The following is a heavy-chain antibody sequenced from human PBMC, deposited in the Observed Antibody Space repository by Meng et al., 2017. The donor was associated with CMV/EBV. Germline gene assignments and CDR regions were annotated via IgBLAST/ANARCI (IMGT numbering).Heavy chain of an antibody. D-gene: IGHD3-3*01. J-gene: IGHJ6*02. CDR2: IHSDGVSA. CDR3: ARMFNYDFSRGGMDV. V-gene: IGHV3-74*01. CDR1: GFTFGSYW. Sequence: GGSLRLSCGGSGFTFGSYWMHWVRQVPGKGPVWISRIHSDGVSADYAGSVMGRFTISRDNAKNTVYLQMNSLRPEDTAVYYCARMFNYDFSRGGMDVWGQGTTVTVSS.